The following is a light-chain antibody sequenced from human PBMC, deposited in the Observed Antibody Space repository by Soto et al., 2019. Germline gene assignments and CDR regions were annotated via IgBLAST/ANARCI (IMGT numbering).Light chain of an antibody. CDR3: QSYDMSLSGWV. Sequence: QSALTQPPSVSGAPGQRVTISCTGSSSNIGAGYTVNWYQQLPGTAPKLLIYSNRNRPSGVPDRFSGSKSRTSASLAITGLQAEDEADYYCQSYDMSLSGWVFGGGTKLTVL. CDR2: SNR. CDR1: SSNIGAGYT. J-gene: IGLJ3*02. V-gene: IGLV1-40*01.